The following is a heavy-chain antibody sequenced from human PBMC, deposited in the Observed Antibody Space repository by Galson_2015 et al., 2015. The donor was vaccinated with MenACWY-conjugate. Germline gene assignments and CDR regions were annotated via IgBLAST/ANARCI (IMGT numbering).Heavy chain of an antibody. J-gene: IGHJ1*01. CDR2: IKAGTGKT. CDR1: EYTFTSFA. D-gene: IGHD3-22*01. Sequence: SVKVSCKASEYTFTSFAMHWVRQAPGQRLEWMGWIKAGTGKTEYSEKFKGRLTVTGDTSEKTAYMELSSLKSEDTAVYYCAISPRDYDSRRSSFHHWGHGTLVTVSS. CDR3: AISPRDYDSRRSSFHH. V-gene: IGHV1-3*01.